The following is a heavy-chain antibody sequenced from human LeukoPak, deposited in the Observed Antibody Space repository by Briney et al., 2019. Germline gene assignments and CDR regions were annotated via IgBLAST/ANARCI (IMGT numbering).Heavy chain of an antibody. CDR1: GGSISSGDYY. J-gene: IGHJ4*02. CDR2: ICYSGTT. D-gene: IGHD6-13*01. CDR3: ARQDSSSWYGGDY. V-gene: IGHV4-31*03. Sequence: KPSQTLSLTCTVSGGSISSGDYYWSWFRQHPAKGLEWIGYICYSGTTYYNPSLKSRVTISVDTSKNQFSLKLSSVTAADTAVYYCARQDSSSWYGGDYWGQGTLVTVSS.